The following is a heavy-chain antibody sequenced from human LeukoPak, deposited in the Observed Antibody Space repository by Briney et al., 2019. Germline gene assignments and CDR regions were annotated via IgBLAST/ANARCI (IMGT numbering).Heavy chain of an antibody. CDR2: ISGSGAST. CDR1: GFTLSTNA. V-gene: IGHV3-23*01. CDR3: AKDVGKWESLHFFDY. D-gene: IGHD1-26*01. J-gene: IGHJ4*02. Sequence: GGSLRLSCLTSGFTLSTNAMSWVCQAPGKGLEWISGISGSGASTYYADSVKGRFTISRDDSRNTLYLQMNSLRGDDTAVYYCAKDVGKWESLHFFDYWGQGTLVTVSS.